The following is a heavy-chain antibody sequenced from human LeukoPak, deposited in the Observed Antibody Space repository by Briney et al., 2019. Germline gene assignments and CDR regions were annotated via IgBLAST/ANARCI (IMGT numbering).Heavy chain of an antibody. J-gene: IGHJ4*02. D-gene: IGHD2-15*01. CDR1: GFTFSTYE. Sequence: GESLRLSCAASGFTFSTYEMNWVRQAPGKGLEWVSYISSSGSTTFYADSVKGRFTISRDNAKNSLYLQMNSLRAEDTAVYYCARVSERGLPPDYWGQGTLVTVSS. CDR3: ARVSERGLPPDY. CDR2: ISSSGSTT. V-gene: IGHV3-48*03.